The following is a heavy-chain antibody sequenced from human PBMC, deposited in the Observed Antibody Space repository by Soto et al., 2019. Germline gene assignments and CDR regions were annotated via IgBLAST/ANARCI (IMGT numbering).Heavy chain of an antibody. CDR1: GGSISSGVYS. J-gene: IGHJ6*02. D-gene: IGHD2-21*02. V-gene: IGHV4-61*08. CDR2: MYNSGST. CDR3: ARDLWGYCGTNCYPLDV. Sequence: PSETLSLTCAVSGGSISSGVYSWSWIRRPPGKGLEWIGYMYNSGSTVYNPPFKSRVTISVDTYKNQFSLKLSSVTAADTAIYYCARDLWGYCGTNCYPLDVWGQGTTVTVSS.